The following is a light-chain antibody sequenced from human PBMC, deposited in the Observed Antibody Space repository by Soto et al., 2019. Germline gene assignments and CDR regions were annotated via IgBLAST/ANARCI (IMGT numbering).Light chain of an antibody. J-gene: IGKJ3*01. Sequence: DIQMTQSPSSLSAFVGDSVTFTCRASQGISNYLAWYNQKPGKVPKLLVYAASTLHSQVPSRISGSGSGTEFTLTIRSLQPEDVGTYYCQHYHSPPFTFGPGTKLEIK. CDR1: QGISNY. CDR3: QHYHSPPFT. V-gene: IGKV1-27*01. CDR2: AAS.